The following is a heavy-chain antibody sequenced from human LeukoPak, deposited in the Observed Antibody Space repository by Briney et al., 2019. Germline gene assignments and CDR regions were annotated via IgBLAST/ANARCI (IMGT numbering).Heavy chain of an antibody. Sequence: GGSLRLSCAVSGFTFSSNWMSWVRQAPGKGLEWVAHIKQDGSERYYVDSVKGRYTISRDNAQNSLYLQMSNLRVEDTAVYYCARAGGFTILRGAVNNWFDPWGQGTLVTVSS. CDR3: ARAGGFTILRGAVNNWFDP. CDR2: IKQDGSER. J-gene: IGHJ5*02. D-gene: IGHD3-10*01. CDR1: GFTFSSNW. V-gene: IGHV3-7*01.